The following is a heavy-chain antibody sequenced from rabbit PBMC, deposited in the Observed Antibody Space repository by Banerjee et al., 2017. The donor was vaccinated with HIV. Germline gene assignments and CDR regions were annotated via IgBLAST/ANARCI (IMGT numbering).Heavy chain of an antibody. D-gene: IGHD8-1*01. CDR3: ARDMVYAISGYYLNL. J-gene: IGHJ4*01. CDR1: GFSFSSIYY. Sequence: QSLEESGGDLVKPGASLTLTCTASGFSFSSIYYMCWVRQAPGKGLEWIACIYTGSGSTYYASWAKGRLTISNASSTTVTLQMTSLTAADTATYFCARDMVYAISGYYLNLWGQGTLVTVS. V-gene: IGHV1S40*01. CDR2: IYTGSGST.